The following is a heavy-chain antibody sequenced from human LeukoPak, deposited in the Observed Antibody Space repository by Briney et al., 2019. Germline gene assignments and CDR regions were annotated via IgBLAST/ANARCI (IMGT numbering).Heavy chain of an antibody. CDR1: GASISSYY. CDR3: ASYSSGWFDP. V-gene: IGHV4-59*01. D-gene: IGHD2-21*01. Sequence: SETLSLTCTVSGASISSYYWSWIRQPPGKGLEWIGYIYYTGTTKFNPSLRSRLTISLDTSSNQFSLKLNSVTAADTAVYSCASYSSGWFDPWGQGTLVTVSS. J-gene: IGHJ5*02. CDR2: IYYTGTT.